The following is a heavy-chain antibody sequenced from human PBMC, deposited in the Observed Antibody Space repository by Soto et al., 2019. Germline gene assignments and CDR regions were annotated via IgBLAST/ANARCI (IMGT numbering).Heavy chain of an antibody. CDR3: ARDQGSGWQQPIDY. Sequence: PGGSLRLSCAASGFTFSSYEMNWVRQAPGKGLEWVSYISSSGSTIYYADSVKGRFTISRDNAKNSLYLQMNSLRAEDTAVYYCARDQGSGWQQPIDYWGQGTLVTVSS. D-gene: IGHD6-19*01. V-gene: IGHV3-48*03. CDR1: GFTFSSYE. CDR2: ISSSGSTI. J-gene: IGHJ4*02.